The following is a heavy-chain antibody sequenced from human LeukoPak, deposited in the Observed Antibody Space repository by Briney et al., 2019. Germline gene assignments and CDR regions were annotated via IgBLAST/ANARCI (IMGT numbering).Heavy chain of an antibody. CDR2: IYHSGST. V-gene: IGHV4-4*02. J-gene: IGHJ4*02. Sequence: PSETLSLTCAVSGGSISSSNRWSWVRQPPGKGLEWIGEIYHSGSTNYNPSLKSRVTISVDKSKNQFSLKLSSVTAADTAVYYCARDLRNLVGAGNYWGQGTLVTVSS. CDR3: ARDLRNLVGAGNY. CDR1: GGSISSSNR. D-gene: IGHD2-15*01.